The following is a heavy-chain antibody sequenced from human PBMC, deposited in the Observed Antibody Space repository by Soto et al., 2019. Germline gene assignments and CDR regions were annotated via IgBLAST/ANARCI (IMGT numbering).Heavy chain of an antibody. J-gene: IGHJ6*03. CDR1: GFTFSSYS. CDR3: AREGPGDYNWNDVDYYYMDV. D-gene: IGHD1-20*01. Sequence: GGSLRLSCAASGFTFSSYSMNWVRQAPGKGLEWVSYISSSSSTIYYADSVKGRFTISRDNAKNSLYLQMNSLRAEDTAVYYCAREGPGDYNWNDVDYYYMDVWGKGTTVTVSS. CDR2: ISSSSSTI. V-gene: IGHV3-48*01.